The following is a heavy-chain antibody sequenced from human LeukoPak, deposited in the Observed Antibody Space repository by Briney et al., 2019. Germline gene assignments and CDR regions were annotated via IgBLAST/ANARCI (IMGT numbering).Heavy chain of an antibody. CDR3: ARQKCTSTSCLTKNAFDI. J-gene: IGHJ3*02. CDR1: GSISGYY. D-gene: IGHD2-2*01. CDR2: IYTSGST. Sequence: SETLSLTCTVSGSISGYYWSWIRQPPGKGLEWIGYIYTSGSTNYNPSLESRVTISVDTSKNQFSLDLSSVTAADTAVYYCARQKCTSTSCLTKNAFDIWGQGTMVTVSP. V-gene: IGHV4-4*09.